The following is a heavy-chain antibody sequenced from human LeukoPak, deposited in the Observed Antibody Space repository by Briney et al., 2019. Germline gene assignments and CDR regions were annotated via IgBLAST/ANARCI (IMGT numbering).Heavy chain of an antibody. J-gene: IGHJ3*02. V-gene: IGHV3-43*01. CDR3: AKDIGYSGSQGAFDI. CDR1: GFTFDDYT. CDR2: ISWDGGST. Sequence: QPGGSLRLSCAASGFTFDDYTMHWVRQAPEKGLEWVSLISWDGGSTYYADSVKGRFTISRDNSKNSLYLQMNSLRTEDTALYYCAKDIGYSGSQGAFDIWGQGTMVTVSS. D-gene: IGHD1-26*01.